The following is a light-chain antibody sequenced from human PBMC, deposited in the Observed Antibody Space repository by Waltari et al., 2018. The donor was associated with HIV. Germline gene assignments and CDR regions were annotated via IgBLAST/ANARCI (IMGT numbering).Light chain of an antibody. V-gene: IGLV8-61*01. CDR1: SHSEPGVHD. J-gene: IGLJ2*01. CDR3: MLYVDGGVCV. CDR2: DTD. Sequence: QTVVICDRPPSHEPGGNTTRPSGLTSHSEPGVHDRFWFLQRPGQAPRTVIYDTDSRSSGVPYRFSGSIRGDKAALTSAGAQADDECDYYCMLYVDGGVCVFGGGTRLTVL.